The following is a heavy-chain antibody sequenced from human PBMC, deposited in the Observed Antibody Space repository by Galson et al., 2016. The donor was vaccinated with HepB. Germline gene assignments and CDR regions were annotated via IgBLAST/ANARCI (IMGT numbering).Heavy chain of an antibody. CDR2: IWSDGSNK. V-gene: IGHV3-33*01. D-gene: IGHD7-27*01. CDR3: ARASGPFDM. Sequence: SLRLSCAASGFIFSDYGMHWVRQAPGKGLEWVAVIWSDGSNKFYSDSVKGRFTISRDNSEHTLYLQMNRLRAEDTALYYCARASGPFDMWGQGAMVTVSS. CDR1: GFIFSDYG. J-gene: IGHJ3*02.